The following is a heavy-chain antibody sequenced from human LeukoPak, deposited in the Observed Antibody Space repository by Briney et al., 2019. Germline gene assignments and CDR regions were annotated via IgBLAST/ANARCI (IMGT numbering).Heavy chain of an antibody. D-gene: IGHD1-26*01. CDR1: GGAFSSYA. CDR2: IIPIFGTA. V-gene: IGHV1-69*13. J-gene: IGHJ4*02. Sequence: GASVKVSCKASGGAFSSYAISWVRQAPGRGVEWMGGIIPIFGTANYAQKFQGRVTITADESTSTAYMELSSLRSEDTAVYYCARARLPGIVGATTSDYWGQGTLVTVSS. CDR3: ARARLPGIVGATTSDY.